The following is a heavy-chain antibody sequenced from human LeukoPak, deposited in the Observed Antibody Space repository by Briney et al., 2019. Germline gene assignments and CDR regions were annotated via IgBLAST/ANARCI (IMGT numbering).Heavy chain of an antibody. CDR3: ARRAGAYSHPYDY. CDR1: GFTFSSHS. J-gene: IGHJ4*02. CDR2: IYSGTI. Sequence: GGSLRLSCAVSGFTFSSHSMNWVRQAPGKGLEWVSFIYSGTIHYSDSVKGRFTISRDNSKNTLYLQMNSLRAEDTAVYYCARRAGAYSHPYDYWGQGTLVTVSS. V-gene: IGHV3-53*01. D-gene: IGHD4/OR15-4a*01.